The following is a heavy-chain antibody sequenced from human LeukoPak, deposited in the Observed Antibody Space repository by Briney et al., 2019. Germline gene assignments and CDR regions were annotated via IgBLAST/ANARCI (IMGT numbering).Heavy chain of an antibody. Sequence: SETLSLTCTVSGGSISSNCWSWIRQPPGKGVEWIGYIYSSGSTSYNPSLKRRVTIAVETSKNQFSLKLGSVTAADTAVYYCARRDSSGYFDYWGQGILVTVSS. CDR3: ARRDSSGYFDY. CDR1: GGSISSNC. J-gene: IGHJ4*02. CDR2: IYSSGST. V-gene: IGHV4-4*09. D-gene: IGHD6-19*01.